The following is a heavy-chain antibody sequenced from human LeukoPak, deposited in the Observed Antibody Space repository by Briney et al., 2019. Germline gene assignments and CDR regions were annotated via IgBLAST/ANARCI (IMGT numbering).Heavy chain of an antibody. CDR3: ARGLPLNS. CDR2: MNPISGDT. Sequence: GASVKVTCQASGYIFTNYEINWVRQPTGQGLEWMGWMNPISGDTDYAQNFQDRVTLTRDTSASTAYLELSSLTSEDTAVYYCARGLPLNSWGQGTLVTVSS. CDR1: GYIFTNYE. V-gene: IGHV1-8*01. J-gene: IGHJ4*02.